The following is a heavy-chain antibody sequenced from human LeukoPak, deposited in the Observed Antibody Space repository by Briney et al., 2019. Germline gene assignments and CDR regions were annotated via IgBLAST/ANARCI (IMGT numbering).Heavy chain of an antibody. Sequence: NPGGSLRLSCAASGFTFSSYSMNWVRQAPGKGLEWVSSISSSSYIYYADSVKGRFTISRDNAKNSLYLQMNSLRAEDTAVYYCASSSSWYGYYYYMDVWGKGTTVTVS. CDR2: ISSSSYI. V-gene: IGHV3-21*01. CDR1: GFTFSSYS. J-gene: IGHJ6*03. D-gene: IGHD6-13*01. CDR3: ASSSSWYGYYYYMDV.